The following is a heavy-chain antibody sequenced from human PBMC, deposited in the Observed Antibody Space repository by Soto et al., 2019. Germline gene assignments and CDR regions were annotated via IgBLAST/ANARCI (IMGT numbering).Heavy chain of an antibody. D-gene: IGHD3-22*01. CDR3: ARLKYRGGADSSGYQDAFDI. J-gene: IGHJ3*02. CDR2: IYYSGST. V-gene: IGHV4-39*01. Sequence: SETLSLTCTVSGGSISSSSYYWGWIRQPPGKGLEWIGSIYYSGSTYYNTSLKSRVTISVDTSKNQFSLKLSSVTAADTAVYYCARLKYRGGADSSGYQDAFDIWGQGTMVTVSS. CDR1: GGSISSSSYY.